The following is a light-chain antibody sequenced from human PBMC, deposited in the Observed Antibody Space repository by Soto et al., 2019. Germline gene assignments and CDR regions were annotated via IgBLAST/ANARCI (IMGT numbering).Light chain of an antibody. V-gene: IGLV2-11*01. CDR2: DVS. Sequence: QSALTQPRSVSGSPGQSVTISCTGTSSDVGDYNYVSWYQQHPGKAPKLMIYDVSQRPSGVPDRFSGSKSGNTASLTISGLQAEDEADYYCCSYAGSYTLYVFGTGTKVTVL. J-gene: IGLJ1*01. CDR1: SSDVGDYNY. CDR3: CSYAGSYTLYV.